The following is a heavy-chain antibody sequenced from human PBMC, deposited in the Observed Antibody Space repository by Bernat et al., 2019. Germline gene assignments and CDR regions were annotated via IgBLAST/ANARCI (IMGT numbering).Heavy chain of an antibody. CDR2: IGNSGAST. V-gene: IGHV3-23*01. D-gene: IGHD5-24*01. CDR1: GFTFRSYA. CDR3: ARDPPKRWLQPYFDY. J-gene: IGHJ4*02. Sequence: EVQLLESGGGLVQPGGSLRLSCAASGFTFRSYAMSWVRQAPGKGLGWVSGIGNSGASTYYADSVKGRFTISRDNSKNTLYLEMNSLRAEDTAVYYCARDPPKRWLQPYFDYWGQGTLVTVSS.